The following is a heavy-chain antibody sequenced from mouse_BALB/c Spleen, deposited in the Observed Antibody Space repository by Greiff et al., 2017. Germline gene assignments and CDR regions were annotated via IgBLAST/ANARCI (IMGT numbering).Heavy chain of an antibody. CDR1: GFSLTSYG. CDR2: IWAGGST. Sequence: VKLQESGPGLVAPSQSLSITCTVSGFSLTSYGVHWVRQPPGKGLEWLGVIWAGGSTNYNSALMSRLSISKDNSKSQVFLKMNSLQTDDTAMYYCARGDDGFYYAMDYWGQGTSVTVSS. V-gene: IGHV2-9*02. CDR3: ARGDDGFYYAMDY. D-gene: IGHD2-3*01. J-gene: IGHJ4*01.